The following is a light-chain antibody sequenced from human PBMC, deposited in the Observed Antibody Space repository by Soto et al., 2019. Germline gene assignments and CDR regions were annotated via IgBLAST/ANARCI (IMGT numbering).Light chain of an antibody. V-gene: IGKV3-20*01. Sequence: EIVLTQSPGTLSLSPGERATLSCRASQSVSSSYLAWYQQNPGQAPRLFIYGASSRATGIPDRFSGSGSGTDFTLTISRLEPEDFAVYFCQQYDSSPLTFGGGTKVEIK. CDR1: QSVSSSY. CDR2: GAS. CDR3: QQYDSSPLT. J-gene: IGKJ4*01.